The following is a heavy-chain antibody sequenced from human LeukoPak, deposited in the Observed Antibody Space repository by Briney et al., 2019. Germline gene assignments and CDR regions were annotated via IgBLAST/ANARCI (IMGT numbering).Heavy chain of an antibody. J-gene: IGHJ4*02. CDR2: VNYSGYT. Sequence: SETLSLTCTVSTASLNNIGYYWGWIRQPPGEGLKWLGIVNYSGYTYYNPSLRSRVSINVDTAKNQFSLKLSSVTAADTAVYYCVRQKGHSSSWWYFDYWAQGTLVTVSS. CDR1: TASLNNIGYY. D-gene: IGHD6-19*01. CDR3: VRQKGHSSSWWYFDY. V-gene: IGHV4-39*01.